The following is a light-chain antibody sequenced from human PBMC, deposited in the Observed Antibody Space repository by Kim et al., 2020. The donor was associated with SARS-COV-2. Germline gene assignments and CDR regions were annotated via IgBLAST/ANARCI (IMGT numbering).Light chain of an antibody. Sequence: ASVGDRVTITCRASQDITTALAWYQQKPGKTPKLLMYDVSTLESGVPSRFSGSGSGTDFTLTIGSLQPEDFATYYCQQFKNYPRTFGQGTKVEIK. V-gene: IGKV1D-13*01. CDR1: QDITTA. CDR3: QQFKNYPRT. CDR2: DVS. J-gene: IGKJ1*01.